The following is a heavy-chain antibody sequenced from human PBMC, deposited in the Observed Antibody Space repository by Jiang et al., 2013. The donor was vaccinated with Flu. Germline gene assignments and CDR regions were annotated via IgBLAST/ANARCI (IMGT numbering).Heavy chain of an antibody. CDR1: SVSSNSAA. J-gene: IGHJ6*02. D-gene: IGHD3-22*01. Sequence: SVSSNSAAWNWIRQSPSRGLEWLGRTYYRSKWYNDYAVSVKSRITINPDTSKNQFSLQLNSVTPEDTAVYYCARDLGLYYYDSSGYPADYYYGMDVWGQGTTVTVSS. CDR2: TYYRSKWYN. V-gene: IGHV6-1*01. CDR3: ARDLGLYYYDSSGYPADYYYGMDV.